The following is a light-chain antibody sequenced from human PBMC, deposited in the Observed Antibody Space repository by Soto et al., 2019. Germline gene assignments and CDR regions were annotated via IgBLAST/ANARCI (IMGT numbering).Light chain of an antibody. J-gene: IGKJ1*01. Sequence: EIGMAQSPATLSVSPWERAALSCVASQSVSINLAWYQQKPGQAPRLLIYGASTRATGIPARFSGSGSGTEFTLTISSLQSEDFAVYYCQQYNNWPRWTFGQGTKVDI. CDR2: GAS. CDR3: QQYNNWPRWT. CDR1: QSVSIN. V-gene: IGKV3-15*01.